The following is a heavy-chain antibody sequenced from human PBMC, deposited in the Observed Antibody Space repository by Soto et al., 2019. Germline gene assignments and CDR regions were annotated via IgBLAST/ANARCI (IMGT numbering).Heavy chain of an antibody. CDR1: GFTFSSYA. V-gene: IGHV3-23*01. CDR2: ISGSGSST. Sequence: EVQLLESGGGLVQPGGSLRLSCAASGFTFSSYAMSWVRQAPGKGLEWVSAISGSGSSTYYADSVKGRFTISRDNSKNTPYLQMNSLRAEDTAVYYCAKDGLAAENFDYWRQGTPVTVSS. J-gene: IGHJ4*02. D-gene: IGHD6-25*01. CDR3: AKDGLAAENFDY.